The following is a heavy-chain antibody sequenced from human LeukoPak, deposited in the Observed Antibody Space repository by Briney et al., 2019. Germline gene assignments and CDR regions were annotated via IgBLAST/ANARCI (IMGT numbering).Heavy chain of an antibody. D-gene: IGHD3-10*01. Sequence: TSVKVSCQASGFTFTSSAVQWVRQARGQRLEWIGWIVVGSGNTNYAQKFQERVTITRDMSTSTAYMELSSLRSEDTAVYYCAAVPHYMVRGVIRNDYWGQGTLVTVSS. J-gene: IGHJ4*02. CDR1: GFTFTSSA. V-gene: IGHV1-58*01. CDR2: IVVGSGNT. CDR3: AAVPHYMVRGVIRNDY.